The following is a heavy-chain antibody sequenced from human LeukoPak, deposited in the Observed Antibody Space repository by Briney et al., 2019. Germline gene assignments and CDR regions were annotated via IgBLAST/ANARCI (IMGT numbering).Heavy chain of an antibody. CDR2: IYYSGST. V-gene: IGHV4-59*08. CDR1: GGSISNYC. D-gene: IGHD6-19*01. CDR3: ARHDAGKWLPYFDY. Sequence: PSETLSLTCTVSGGSISNYCWSWIRQAPGKGLEWVGSIYYSGSTNYNPSLKSRVTISVDTSKNQFSLKLSSVTAADTAVYYCARHDAGKWLPYFDYWGRGTLVTVSS. J-gene: IGHJ4*02.